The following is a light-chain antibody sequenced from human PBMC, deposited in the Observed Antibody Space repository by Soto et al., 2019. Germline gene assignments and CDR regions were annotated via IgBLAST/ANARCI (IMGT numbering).Light chain of an antibody. CDR3: QHPKWA. J-gene: IGKJ1*01. CDR1: QAISFY. V-gene: IGKV1-9*01. Sequence: IQLTQSPSSLSASVGDRVTITCRASQAISFYVDWYQQRPWRAPQLLIYAASALQTGVPSRFSSSGSGTDLTLPITHLQPENSGTYYCQHPKWAFGQGTTVEI. CDR2: AAS.